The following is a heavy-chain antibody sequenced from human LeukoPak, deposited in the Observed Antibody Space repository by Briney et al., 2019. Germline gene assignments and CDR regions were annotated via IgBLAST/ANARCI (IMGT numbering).Heavy chain of an antibody. CDR3: AKDLGYYDSSGSDY. D-gene: IGHD3-22*01. CDR2: ISGSGGST. V-gene: IGHV3-23*01. J-gene: IGHJ4*02. CDR1: GFTFSSYA. Sequence: GGSLRLSCAASGFTFSSYAMSWVRQAPGKGLEWVSAISGSGGSTYYADSVKGRFTISRDNSKNTLYLQMNSLRAEDTAVYYCAKDLGYYDSSGSDYWGLGTLVTVSS.